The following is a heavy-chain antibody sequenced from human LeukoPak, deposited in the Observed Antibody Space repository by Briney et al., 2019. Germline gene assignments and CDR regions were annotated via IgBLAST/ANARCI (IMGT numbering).Heavy chain of an antibody. CDR2: ISSSSSYI. J-gene: IGHJ4*02. D-gene: IGHD2-21*02. CDR1: GFTFSSYS. CDR3: ARFVAYCGGDCPIDY. V-gene: IGHV3-21*04. Sequence: GGSLRLSCAASGFTFSSYSMNWVRQAPGKGLEWVSSISSSSSYIYYADSVKGRFTISRDNAKNSLYLQMNSLRAEDTAVYYCARFVAYCGGDCPIDYWGQGTLVTVSS.